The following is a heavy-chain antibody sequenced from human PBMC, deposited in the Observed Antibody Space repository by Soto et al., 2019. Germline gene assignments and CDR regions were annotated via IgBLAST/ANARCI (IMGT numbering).Heavy chain of an antibody. D-gene: IGHD2-21*02. V-gene: IGHV1-3*01. CDR1: GYTFTNYA. J-gene: IGHJ6*02. CDR2: INAGNGNT. Sequence: ASVKVSCKASGYTFTNYAMHWVPQAHEQTLEWMGWINAGNGNTKYSQKFQGRVTITRDTSTSTAYMKLSSLRSEDTAVYYCAGVCCGGDCYPNDYYYYGMDVWGQGTTVTVSS. CDR3: AGVCCGGDCYPNDYYYYGMDV.